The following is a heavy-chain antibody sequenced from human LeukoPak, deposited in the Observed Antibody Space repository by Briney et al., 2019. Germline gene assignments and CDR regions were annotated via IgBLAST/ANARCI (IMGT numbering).Heavy chain of an antibody. V-gene: IGHV1-69*05. CDR3: ARVGRLGAYFDY. CDR1: GGTFSSYA. J-gene: IGHJ4*02. D-gene: IGHD3-16*01. CDR2: IIPIFGTA. Sequence: SVKVSCKASGGTFSSYAISWVRQAPGQGLEWMGGIIPIFGTANYAQKFQGRVTITTDESTSTAYMELSSLRSEDTAVYYCARVGRLGAYFDYWGQGTLVTVSS.